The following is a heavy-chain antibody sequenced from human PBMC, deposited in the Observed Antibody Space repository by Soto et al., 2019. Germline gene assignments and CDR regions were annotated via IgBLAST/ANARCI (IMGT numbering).Heavy chain of an antibody. Sequence: GGSLRLSCAASGFTFSSYAMSWVRQAPGKGLEWVSAISGSGGSTYYADSVKGRFTISRDNSKNTLYLQMNSLRAEDTAVYYCAKDPVATIPVDVYFDYWGQGTLVTVSS. CDR3: AKDPVATIPVDVYFDY. V-gene: IGHV3-23*01. CDR1: GFTFSSYA. D-gene: IGHD5-12*01. J-gene: IGHJ4*02. CDR2: ISGSGGST.